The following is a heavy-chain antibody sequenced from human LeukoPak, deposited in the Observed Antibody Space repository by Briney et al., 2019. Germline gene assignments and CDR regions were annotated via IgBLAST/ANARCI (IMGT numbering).Heavy chain of an antibody. CDR2: IYYSGST. Sequence: SSETLSLTCTVSGGSISSSSYYWGWIRQPPGKGLEWIGSIYYSGSTYYNPSLKSRVTISVDTSKNQFSLKLSSVTAADTAVYYCARQALLWFGELKGGGYYFDYWGQGTLVTVSS. D-gene: IGHD3-10*01. CDR1: GGSISSSSYY. V-gene: IGHV4-39*01. CDR3: ARQALLWFGELKGGGYYFDY. J-gene: IGHJ4*02.